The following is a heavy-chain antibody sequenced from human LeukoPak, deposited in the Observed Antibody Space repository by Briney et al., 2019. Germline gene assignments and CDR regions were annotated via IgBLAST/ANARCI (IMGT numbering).Heavy chain of an antibody. CDR1: GFTFSSYA. D-gene: IGHD3-22*01. CDR3: AKDRGYYYDSSGPVDY. CDR2: ISYDGSNK. Sequence: GGSLRLSCAASGFTFSSYAMHWVRQAPGKGLEWGAVISYDGSNKYYADSVKGRFTISRDNAKNSLYLQMNSLRAEDTALYYCAKDRGYYYDSSGPVDYWGQGTLVTVSS. J-gene: IGHJ4*02. V-gene: IGHV3-30-3*01.